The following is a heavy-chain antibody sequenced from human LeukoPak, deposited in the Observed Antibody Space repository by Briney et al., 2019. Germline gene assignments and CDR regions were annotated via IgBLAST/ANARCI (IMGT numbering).Heavy chain of an antibody. J-gene: IGHJ3*02. D-gene: IGHD1-26*01. Sequence: SETLSLTCAVYGGSFSGYYWSWIRQPPGKGLEWIGEINHSGSTSYNPSLKSRVTISVDTSKNQFSLKLSSVTAADTAVYYCAVGNTGIVGATTAFDIWGQGTMVTVSS. V-gene: IGHV4-34*01. CDR3: AVGNTGIVGATTAFDI. CDR2: INHSGST. CDR1: GGSFSGYY.